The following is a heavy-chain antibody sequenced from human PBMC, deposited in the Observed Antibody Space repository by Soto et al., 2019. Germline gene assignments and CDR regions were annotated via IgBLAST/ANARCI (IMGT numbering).Heavy chain of an antibody. V-gene: IGHV4-61*01. J-gene: IGHJ6*02. Sequence: SLSRSLDCPVSGESVRSCCHYQYWIRQPPGKGLEWIGYIYYSRSTTYNPSLKSRVNISVDTSKKQCSLKLTSVTATDTAVYYCARTFDYYGRDVWGQGTTVTVSS. CDR1: GESVRSCCHY. CDR3: ARTFDYYGRDV. CDR2: IYYSRST.